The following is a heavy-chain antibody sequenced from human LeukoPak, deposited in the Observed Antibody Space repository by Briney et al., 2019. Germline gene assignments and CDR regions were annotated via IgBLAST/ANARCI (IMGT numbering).Heavy chain of an antibody. Sequence: ASVKVSCKASGYTFTSYGISWVRQAPGQGLGWMGWINPNSGGTNYAQKFQGRVTMTRDTSISTAYMELSRLRSDDTAVYYCARESAGSSWGQGTLVTVSS. D-gene: IGHD3-10*01. CDR3: ARESAGSS. J-gene: IGHJ5*02. CDR2: INPNSGGT. V-gene: IGHV1-2*02. CDR1: GYTFTSYG.